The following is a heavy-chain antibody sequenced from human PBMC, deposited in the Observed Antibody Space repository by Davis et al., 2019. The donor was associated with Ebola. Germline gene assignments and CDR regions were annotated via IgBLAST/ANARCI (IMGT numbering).Heavy chain of an antibody. D-gene: IGHD5-12*01. Sequence: SETLSLTCTVSGGSISSYYWSWIRQPPGKGLEWIGYFYYSGSTNYNPSLKSRVTISVDTSKNQFSLKLSSVTATDTAVYYCARQRGEYNWFDPWGQGTLVTVSS. CDR2: FYYSGST. J-gene: IGHJ5*02. CDR3: ARQRGEYNWFDP. V-gene: IGHV4-59*08. CDR1: GGSISSYY.